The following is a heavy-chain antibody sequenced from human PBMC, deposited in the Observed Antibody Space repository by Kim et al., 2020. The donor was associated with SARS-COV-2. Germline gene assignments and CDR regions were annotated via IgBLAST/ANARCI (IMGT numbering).Heavy chain of an antibody. D-gene: IGHD1-26*01. CDR2: T. CDR3: GRGSSYGMDV. Sequence: TRYAASVKGRFTISRDDAKNTLFLQMNSLRTEDTAVYYGGRGSSYGMDVWGQGTTVTVSS. J-gene: IGHJ6*02. V-gene: IGHV3-74*01.